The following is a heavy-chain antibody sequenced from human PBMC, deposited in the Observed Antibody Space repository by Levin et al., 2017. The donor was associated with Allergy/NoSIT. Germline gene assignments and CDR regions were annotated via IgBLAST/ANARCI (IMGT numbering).Heavy chain of an antibody. CDR3: ARHFNDYGDYWFDY. CDR1: GFTVSSNY. V-gene: IGHV3-53*01. D-gene: IGHD4-17*01. Sequence: PGGSLRLSCATSGFTVSSNYMSWVRQAPGKGLEWVSIIYSGVSTYYANSVKGRFTISRDNSKNTLYLQMNSLRAEDTAVYFCARHFNDYGDYWFDYWGQGTLVTVSS. CDR2: IYSGVST. J-gene: IGHJ4*02.